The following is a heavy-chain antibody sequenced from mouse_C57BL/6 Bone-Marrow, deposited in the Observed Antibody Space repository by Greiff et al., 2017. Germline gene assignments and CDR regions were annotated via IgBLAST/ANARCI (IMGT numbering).Heavy chain of an antibody. CDR1: GYTFTSYG. V-gene: IGHV1-81*01. J-gene: IGHJ1*03. D-gene: IGHD1-1*01. Sequence: VQLQQSGAELARPGASVKLSCKASGYTFTSYGISWVKQRTGQGLEWIGEIYPRSGNTYYNEKFKGKATLTADKSSSTAYMELRSLTSEYSAVYFCARNYYGSSSFVWGTGTTVTVSS. CDR2: IYPRSGNT. CDR3: ARNYYGSSSFV.